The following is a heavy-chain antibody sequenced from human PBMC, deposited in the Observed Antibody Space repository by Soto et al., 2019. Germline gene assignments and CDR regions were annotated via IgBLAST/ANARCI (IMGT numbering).Heavy chain of an antibody. Sequence: QVQLVQSGAEVKKPGSSVKVSCKASGGTFSSYTISWVRQAPGQGLEWMGRIIPILGIANYAQKFQGRVTITADKSSSTAYMELSSLRSEDTAVYYCARDTPPCSGGSCYPDYWGQGTLVTVSS. CDR3: ARDTPPCSGGSCYPDY. J-gene: IGHJ4*02. CDR1: GGTFSSYT. CDR2: IIPILGIA. V-gene: IGHV1-69*08. D-gene: IGHD2-15*01.